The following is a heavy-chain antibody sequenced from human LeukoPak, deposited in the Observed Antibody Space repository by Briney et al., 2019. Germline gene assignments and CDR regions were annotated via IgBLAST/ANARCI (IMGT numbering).Heavy chain of an antibody. D-gene: IGHD6-19*01. J-gene: IGHJ4*02. Sequence: NSSETLSLTCTVSSGSISSSSYFWGWIRQPPGKGLEWIGSIYYSGSTYFNPSLGSRVTISVDTSRNQFSLKLSSVTAADTAVYYCARLAVAGTVIGYWGQGTLVTVSS. CDR3: ARLAVAGTVIGY. CDR1: SGSISSSSYF. CDR2: IYYSGST. V-gene: IGHV4-39*01.